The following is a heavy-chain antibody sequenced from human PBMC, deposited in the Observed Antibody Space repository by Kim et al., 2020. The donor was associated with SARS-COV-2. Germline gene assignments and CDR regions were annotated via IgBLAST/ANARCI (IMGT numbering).Heavy chain of an antibody. CDR2: ISYSGST. V-gene: IGHV4-59*08. Sequence: SETLSLTCTVSGGSISNYYWSWIRQPPGKGLEWIGYISYSGSTMYNPSVASRVAISVDTSKSQLSLKLTSVTAADTAVYYCARSHSSTWYPLGPYYYADV. D-gene: IGHD6-13*01. CDR1: GGSISNYY. CDR3: ARSHSSTWYPLGPYYYADV. J-gene: IGHJ6*03.